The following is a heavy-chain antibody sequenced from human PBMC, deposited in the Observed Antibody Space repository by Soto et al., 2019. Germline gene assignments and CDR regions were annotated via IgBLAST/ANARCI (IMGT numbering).Heavy chain of an antibody. Sequence: SETLSLTCAISGDSVSSNSAAWNWIRQSPSRGLGWLGRTYYRSKWYNDYAVSVKSRITINPDTSKNQFSLQLNSVTPEDTAVYYCARVSRQLAYYYYGMDVWGQGTTVTVSS. CDR3: ARVSRQLAYYYYGMDV. CDR2: TYYRSKWYN. V-gene: IGHV6-1*01. CDR1: GDSVSSNSAA. D-gene: IGHD6-6*01. J-gene: IGHJ6*02.